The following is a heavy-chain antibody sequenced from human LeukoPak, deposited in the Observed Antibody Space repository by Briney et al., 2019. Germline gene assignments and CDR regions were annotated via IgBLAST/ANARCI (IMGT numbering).Heavy chain of an antibody. Sequence: GGSLRLSCAASGFTFSSYAMSWVRQAPGKGLEWVSAISGSGGSTYYADSVKGRFTISRDNSKNTLYLQMNSLRAEDTAVYYCAKRYCGSTSCYEYYFDYWGQGTLVTVSS. CDR3: AKRYCGSTSCYEYYFDY. CDR2: ISGSGGST. D-gene: IGHD2-2*01. J-gene: IGHJ4*02. CDR1: GFTFSSYA. V-gene: IGHV3-23*01.